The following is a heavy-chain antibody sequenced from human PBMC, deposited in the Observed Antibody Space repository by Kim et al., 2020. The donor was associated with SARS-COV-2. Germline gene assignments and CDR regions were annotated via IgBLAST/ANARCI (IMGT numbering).Heavy chain of an antibody. Sequence: GGSLRLSCAASGFTFVNYAMTWVRQAPGKGLEWVTGVSGSGATIYYADSVKGRFTISRDNSKNTLYLQMNSLRVEDTAVYYCAKGLAYDSYFGIDYWGQGALVTVSS. V-gene: IGHV3-23*01. CDR3: AKGLAYDSYFGIDY. CDR1: GFTFVNYA. J-gene: IGHJ4*02. CDR2: VSGSGATI. D-gene: IGHD2-21*02.